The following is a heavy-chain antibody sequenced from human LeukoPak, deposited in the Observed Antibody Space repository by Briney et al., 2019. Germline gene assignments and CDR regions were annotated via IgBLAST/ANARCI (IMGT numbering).Heavy chain of an antibody. V-gene: IGHV4-59*01. CDR2: IYYSGST. CDR1: GGSFSGYY. Sequence: SETLSLTCAVYGGSFSGYYWSWIRQPPGRGLEWIGYIYYSGSTNYNPSLKSRVTISVDTSKNQFSLKLSSVTAADTAVYYCARGYSYGSTHYYYHMDVWGQGTTVTVSS. J-gene: IGHJ6*02. CDR3: ARGYSYGSTHYYYHMDV. D-gene: IGHD5-18*01.